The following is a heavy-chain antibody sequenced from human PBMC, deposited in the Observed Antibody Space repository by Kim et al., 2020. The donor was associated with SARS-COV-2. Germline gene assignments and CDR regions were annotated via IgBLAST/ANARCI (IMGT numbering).Heavy chain of an antibody. CDR3: ARRSMDMGYYYYGMDV. J-gene: IGHJ6*02. V-gene: IGHV1-69*13. CDR1: GGTFSSYA. D-gene: IGHD3-16*01. CDR2: IIPIFGTA. Sequence: SVKVSCKASGGTFSSYAISWVRQAPGQGLEWMGGIIPIFGTANYAQKFQGRVTITADESTSTAYMELSSLRSEDTAVYYCARRSMDMGYYYYGMDVWGQGTTVTVSS.